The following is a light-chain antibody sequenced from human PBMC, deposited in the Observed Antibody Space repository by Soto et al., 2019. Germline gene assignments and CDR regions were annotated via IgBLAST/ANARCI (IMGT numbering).Light chain of an antibody. J-gene: IGKJ1*01. V-gene: IGKV3-15*01. CDR3: QQYNNWPPVT. CDR1: QSVRSN. CDR2: GAS. Sequence: EIVMTQSPATLSVSPGERATLSCRASQSVRSNLAWYQQKPGQAPRLLIYGASTRATGIPARFSGSGSGTEFTLTISSLQSEDFAVYSYQQYNNWPPVTFGQGTKVEI.